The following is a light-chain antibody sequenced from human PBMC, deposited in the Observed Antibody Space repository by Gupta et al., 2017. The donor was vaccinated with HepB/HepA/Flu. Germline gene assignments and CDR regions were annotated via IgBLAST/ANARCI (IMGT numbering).Light chain of an antibody. Sequence: AIQMTQSPSSLSASVGDRVTITCRASQDIASDLGWYQHKPGTAPRLLIYGASTLQAGVPSRFSGRGSGTDFALTISSLQPEDFALYYCLQDAGYPRTFGQGTKVDVK. CDR2: GAS. CDR1: QDIASD. CDR3: LQDAGYPRT. V-gene: IGKV1-6*01. J-gene: IGKJ1*01.